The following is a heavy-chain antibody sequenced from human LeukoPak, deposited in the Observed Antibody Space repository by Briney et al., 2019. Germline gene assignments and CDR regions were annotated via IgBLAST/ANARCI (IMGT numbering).Heavy chain of an antibody. CDR1: GDSLTKYY. D-gene: IGHD2-15*01. J-gene: IGHJ4*02. CDR2: INPSDGST. V-gene: IGHV1-46*01. Sequence: ASVKVSCKASGDSLTKYYIHWVRQAPGQGLEWMGIINPSDGSTTYTQKFQGRVTMTTDTSTSTVNMELSSLRSEDTAAYYCAPSVRSGGSYYFDYWGQGTLVTVSS. CDR3: APSVRSGGSYYFDY.